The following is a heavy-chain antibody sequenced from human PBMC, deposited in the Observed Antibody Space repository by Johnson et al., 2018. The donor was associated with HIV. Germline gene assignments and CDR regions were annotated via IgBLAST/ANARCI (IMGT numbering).Heavy chain of an antibody. D-gene: IGHD7-27*01. Sequence: VQLVESGGGLVQPGGSLRLSCEASGFSVSDHYMDWVRQAPGKGPEWVGRIKSKTDGGTTDYAAPVKGRFTISRDNSKNSLYLQMNSLRTEDTALYYCAKGLGNVDAFDIWGQGTMVTVSS. CDR3: AKGLGNVDAFDI. CDR1: GFSVSDHY. J-gene: IGHJ3*02. CDR2: IKSKTDGGTT. V-gene: IGHV3-15*05.